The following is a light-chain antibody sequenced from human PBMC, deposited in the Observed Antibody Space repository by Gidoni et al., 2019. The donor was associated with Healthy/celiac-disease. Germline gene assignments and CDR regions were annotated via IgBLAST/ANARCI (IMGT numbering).Light chain of an antibody. CDR2: LGS. V-gene: IGKV2-28*01. CDR3: MQALQTPPT. Sequence: DIVMTQSPLSLPVTPGEPASISCRSSQSLLHSNGYYYLDWYLQKPGQSPQLLIYLGSNRASGVPDRFSGSGSGTDFTLKISRVEDEDVGVYYCMQALQTPPTFGGGTKVEIK. J-gene: IGKJ4*01. CDR1: QSLLHSNGYYY.